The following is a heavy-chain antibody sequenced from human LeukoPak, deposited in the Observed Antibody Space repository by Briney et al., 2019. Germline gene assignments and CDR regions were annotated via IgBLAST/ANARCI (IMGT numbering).Heavy chain of an antibody. CDR3: AREGYYDSSGYYYDY. CDR1: GFTFSSYS. CDR2: ISSSSSTI. D-gene: IGHD3-22*01. V-gene: IGHV3-48*01. Sequence: GGSLRLSCAASGFTFSSYSMNWVRQAPGKGLEWVSYISSSSSTIYYADSVKGRFTISRDNSKNTLYLQMNSLRAEDTAVYYCAREGYYDSSGYYYDYWGQGTLVTVSS. J-gene: IGHJ4*02.